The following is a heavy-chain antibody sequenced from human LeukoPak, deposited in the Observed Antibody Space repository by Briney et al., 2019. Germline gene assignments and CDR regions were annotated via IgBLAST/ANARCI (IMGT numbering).Heavy chain of an antibody. CDR2: INHSGST. Sequence: SETLSLTCAVYGGSFSGYYWSWIRQPPGKGLEWIGEINHSGSTNYNPSLKSRVTISVDTSKNQFSLKLSSVTAADTAVYYCARGLWYYGSGSYYGGWFDPWGQGTLVTVSS. CDR1: GGSFSGYY. V-gene: IGHV4-34*01. J-gene: IGHJ5*02. CDR3: ARGLWYYGSGSYYGGWFDP. D-gene: IGHD3-10*01.